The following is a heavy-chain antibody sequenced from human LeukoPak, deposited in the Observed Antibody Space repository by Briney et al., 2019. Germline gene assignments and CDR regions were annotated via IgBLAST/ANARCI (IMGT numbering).Heavy chain of an antibody. CDR3: TRGSYGDYEY. Sequence: GGSLRLSCTASGFTFSTYDMHWVPPAPGKGLEWVSSIDPSSTYIYYADSVKGRFTISRDNAQNSLYLQMNSLRAEDTAVYYCTRGSYGDYEYWGQGTLVTVSS. CDR2: IDPSSTYI. CDR1: GFTFSTYD. V-gene: IGHV3-21*01. D-gene: IGHD4-17*01. J-gene: IGHJ4*02.